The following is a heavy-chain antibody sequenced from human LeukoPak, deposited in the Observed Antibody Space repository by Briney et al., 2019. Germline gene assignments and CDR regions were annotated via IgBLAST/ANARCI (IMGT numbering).Heavy chain of an antibody. CDR3: ARFSSSGSYYADAFDI. CDR2: INHSGST. J-gene: IGHJ3*02. Sequence: SETLSLTCAVYGGSFSDYYWSWIRQPPGKGLEWIGEINHSGSTNYNPSLKSRVTISVDTSKNQFSLKLSSVTAADTAVYYCARFSSSGSYYADAFDIWGQGTMVTVSS. V-gene: IGHV4-34*01. D-gene: IGHD3-10*01. CDR1: GGSFSDYY.